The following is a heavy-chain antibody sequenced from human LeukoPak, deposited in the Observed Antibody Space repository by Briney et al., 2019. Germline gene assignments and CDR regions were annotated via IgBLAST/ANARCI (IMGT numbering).Heavy chain of an antibody. CDR1: GYTFSSYG. V-gene: IGHV1-18*01. CDR2: ISAYNGNT. D-gene: IGHD2-15*01. Sequence: ASVKVSCKASGYTFSSYGISWVRQAPGQGLEWMGWISAYNGNTNYAQKLQGRVTMTTDTSTSTAYMELRSLRSDDTAVYYCAREHRRYCSGGSCYYYGTDVWGQGTTVTVSS. CDR3: AREHRRYCSGGSCYYYGTDV. J-gene: IGHJ6*02.